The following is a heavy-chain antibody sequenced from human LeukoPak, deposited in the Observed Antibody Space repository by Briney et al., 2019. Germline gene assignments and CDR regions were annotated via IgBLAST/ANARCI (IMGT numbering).Heavy chain of an antibody. CDR1: GFTFSSYW. V-gene: IGHV3-74*01. J-gene: IGHJ4*02. D-gene: IGHD6-13*01. CDR3: ARGLGIAAAGDY. CDR2: INSDGSST. Sequence: PGGSLRLSCAASGFTFSSYWMHWVRQAPGKGLVWVSRINSDGSSTTYADSVKGRFTISRDNAKNSLYLQMNSLRAEDTAVYYCARGLGIAAAGDYWGQGTLVTVSS.